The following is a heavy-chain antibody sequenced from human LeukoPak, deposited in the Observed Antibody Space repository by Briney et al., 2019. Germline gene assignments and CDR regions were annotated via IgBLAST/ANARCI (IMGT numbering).Heavy chain of an antibody. Sequence: GASVKVSCKASGGTFSTSAISWVRQAPGQGLEWMGGILPIFGTANYAQKFQGRLTITADESTSTASMELSSLRSEDTAVYYCARDLMVRGPMDVWGKGTTVTVSS. J-gene: IGHJ6*03. D-gene: IGHD3-10*01. CDR1: GGTFSTSA. CDR3: ARDLMVRGPMDV. CDR2: ILPIFGTA. V-gene: IGHV1-69*13.